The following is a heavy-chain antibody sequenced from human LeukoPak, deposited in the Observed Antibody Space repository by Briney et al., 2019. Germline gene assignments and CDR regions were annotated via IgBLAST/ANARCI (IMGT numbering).Heavy chain of an antibody. CDR2: IYYSGST. J-gene: IGHJ4*02. CDR1: GGSISSYY. CDR3: ASGAYGDPLHIDY. V-gene: IGHV4-59*08. D-gene: IGHD4-17*01. Sequence: SETLSLTCTVSGGSISSYYWSWIRQPPGKGLEWIGYIYYSGSTNYNPSLKSRVTISVDTSKNQFSLKLSSVTAADTAVYYCASGAYGDPLHIDYWGQGTLVTVSS.